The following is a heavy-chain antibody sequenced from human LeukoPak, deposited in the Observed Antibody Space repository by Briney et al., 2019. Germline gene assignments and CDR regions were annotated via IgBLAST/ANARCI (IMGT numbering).Heavy chain of an antibody. CDR2: IYYSGST. J-gene: IGHJ5*02. Sequence: SETLSLTCTVSGGSISSGGYYWSWIRQRPGKGLEWIGYIYYSGSTYYNPSLKSRVTISVDTSKNQFSLKLSSVTAADTAVYYCARDRLGYCSSTSCRWFDPWGQGTLVTVSS. D-gene: IGHD2-2*01. V-gene: IGHV4-31*03. CDR1: GGSISSGGYY. CDR3: ARDRLGYCSSTSCRWFDP.